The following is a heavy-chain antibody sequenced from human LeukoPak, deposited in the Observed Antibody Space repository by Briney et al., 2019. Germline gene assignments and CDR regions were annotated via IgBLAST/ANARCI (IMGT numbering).Heavy chain of an antibody. Sequence: GGSLRLSCAASGFTFSSYGMHWVRQAPGKGLEGVAVIWYDGSNKYYADSVKGRFTISRDNSKNTLYLQMNSLRAEDTAVYYCARSYYDSSGYYYVDYWGQGTLVTVSS. D-gene: IGHD3-22*01. J-gene: IGHJ4*02. CDR1: GFTFSSYG. CDR2: IWYDGSNK. CDR3: ARSYYDSSGYYYVDY. V-gene: IGHV3-33*01.